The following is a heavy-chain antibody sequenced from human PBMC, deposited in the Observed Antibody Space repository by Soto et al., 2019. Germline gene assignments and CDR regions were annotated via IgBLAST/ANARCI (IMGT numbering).Heavy chain of an antibody. CDR2: IVVGSGNT. CDR3: AADPGTSYYYYYGMDI. D-gene: IGHD1-7*01. Sequence: SVKVSCKASGFTFTSSAVQWVRQARGQRLEGIGWIVVGSGNTNYAQKFQERVTITRDMSTSTAYMELSSLRSEDTAVYYCAADPGTSYYYYYGMDIWGQGTTVTVSS. V-gene: IGHV1-58*01. J-gene: IGHJ6*02. CDR1: GFTFTSSA.